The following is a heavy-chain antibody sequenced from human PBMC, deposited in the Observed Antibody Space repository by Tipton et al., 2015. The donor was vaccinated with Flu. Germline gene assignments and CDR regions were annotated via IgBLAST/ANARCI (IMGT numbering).Heavy chain of an antibody. J-gene: IGHJ4*02. V-gene: IGHV4-4*07. CDR3: ARDPYNASGSLYDGGDYFDF. CDR2: MHASGVT. Sequence: LRLSCTVPGGSISSYYWSWIRQPAGKGLEWIGRMHASGVTNYNPSLKSRVSMSVDTSMDQFSLKLTSVTAADTALYYCARDPYNASGSLYDGGDYFDFWGRGTLVSVSS. D-gene: IGHD3-10*01. CDR1: GGSISSYY.